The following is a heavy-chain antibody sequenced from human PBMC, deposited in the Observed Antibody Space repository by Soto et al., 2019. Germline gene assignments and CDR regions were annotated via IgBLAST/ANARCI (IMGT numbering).Heavy chain of an antibody. Sequence: QVQLQQWGAGLLKPSEALSLNCAVNGGSLSGYYWSWIRQPPGKGLEWIGEIKDGGRTNYSPSLKSRATLSSDTSNNQFSLRLYSVTAADTGVYYCARGQEGVLATHWDQGTLVTVSS. V-gene: IGHV4-34*01. CDR2: IKDGGRT. D-gene: IGHD5-12*01. CDR1: GGSLSGYY. CDR3: ARGQEGVLATH. J-gene: IGHJ4*02.